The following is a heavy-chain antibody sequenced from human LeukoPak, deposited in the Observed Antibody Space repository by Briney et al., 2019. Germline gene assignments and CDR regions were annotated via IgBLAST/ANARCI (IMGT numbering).Heavy chain of an antibody. CDR2: IYYSGST. CDR3: AGTQEGDFWSGYLDY. V-gene: IGHV4-59*01. CDR1: GGSISSYY. D-gene: IGHD3-3*01. J-gene: IGHJ4*02. Sequence: SETLSLTCTVSGGSISSYYWSWIRQPPGKGLEWIGYIYYSGSTNYNPSLKSRVTISVDTSKNQFSLKLSSVTAADTAVYYCAGTQEGDFWSGYLDYGGQGTLVTVSS.